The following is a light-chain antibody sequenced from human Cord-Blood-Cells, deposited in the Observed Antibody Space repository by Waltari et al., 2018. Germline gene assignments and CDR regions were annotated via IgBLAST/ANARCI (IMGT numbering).Light chain of an antibody. CDR3: QQRYSTQWT. Sequence: DIQMTQSPSSLSASVGDRVTITCRASQSISSYLNWYQQKPGKAPKLLIYAASSLQSGVPSRFSCSGSWTDFTLTIHRPQAENFATYYRQQRYSTQWTFGQGTKVEIK. J-gene: IGKJ1*01. CDR2: AAS. V-gene: IGKV1-39*01. CDR1: QSISSY.